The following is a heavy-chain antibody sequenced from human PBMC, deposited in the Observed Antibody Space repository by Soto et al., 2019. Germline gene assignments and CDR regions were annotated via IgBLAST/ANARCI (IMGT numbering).Heavy chain of an antibody. J-gene: IGHJ6*02. CDR3: ARGRRYSYGYENFYYSYCGMDV. CDR2: INHSGST. V-gene: IGHV4-34*01. Sequence: SETLSLTCAVYGGSFSGYYWGWIRQPPGQGLEWIGEINHSGSTNYNPSLKSRGTISVHTTKNQFSLKLSSVTAADTAVYCCARGRRYSYGYENFYYSYCGMDVWGQGTTVTVSS. D-gene: IGHD5-18*01. CDR1: GGSFSGYY.